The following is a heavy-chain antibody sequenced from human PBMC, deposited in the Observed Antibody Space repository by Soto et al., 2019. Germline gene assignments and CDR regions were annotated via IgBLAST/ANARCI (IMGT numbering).Heavy chain of an antibody. Sequence: GGSLRLSCAASGFTFSSYGMHWVRQAPGKGLEWVSRISWNSGSIGYADSVKGRFTISRDNAKNSLYLQMNSLRPEDTALYYCAKDFSYSSSWYHFDYWGQGTLVTVSS. D-gene: IGHD6-13*01. V-gene: IGHV3-9*01. CDR3: AKDFSYSSSWYHFDY. CDR1: GFTFSSYG. CDR2: ISWNSGSI. J-gene: IGHJ4*02.